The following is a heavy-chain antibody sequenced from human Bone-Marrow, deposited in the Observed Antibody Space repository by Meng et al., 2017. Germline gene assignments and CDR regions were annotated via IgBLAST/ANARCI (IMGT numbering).Heavy chain of an antibody. J-gene: IGHJ3*02. CDR2: ISSSSSYI. CDR1: GFTFSSYS. CDR3: ATNYYDSSGSLKFDAFDI. Sequence: GESLKISCAACGFTFSSYSMNWVRQAPGKGLEWVSSISSSSSYIYYADSVKGRFTISRDNAKNSLYLQMNSLRAEDTAVYYCATNYYDSSGSLKFDAFDIWGQGTMVTVSS. D-gene: IGHD3-22*01. V-gene: IGHV3-21*01.